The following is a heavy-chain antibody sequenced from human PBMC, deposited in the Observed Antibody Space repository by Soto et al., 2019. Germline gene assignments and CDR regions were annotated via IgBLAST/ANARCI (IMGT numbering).Heavy chain of an antibody. CDR2: ISTSIDAT. V-gene: IGHV3-23*01. J-gene: IGHJ4*02. CDR3: AKDRTVAARHFDY. D-gene: IGHD6-6*01. CDR1: GFTFSSCS. Sequence: GGSLRLSCASSGFTFSSCSMNWVRQAPGKGLEWVSSISTSIDATYYADSVKGRFTISRDDSKNTLYLQMNSLRAEDSAVYYCAKDRTVAARHFDYWGQGTQVTVSS.